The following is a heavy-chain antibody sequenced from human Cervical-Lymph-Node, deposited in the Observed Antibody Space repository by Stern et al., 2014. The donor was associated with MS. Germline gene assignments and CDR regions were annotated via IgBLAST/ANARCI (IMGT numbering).Heavy chain of an antibody. V-gene: IGHV3-9*01. CDR2: ISWNTNSI. J-gene: IGHJ2*01. CDR3: ARTAIFGKNWYSDL. D-gene: IGHD3-3*01. CDR1: GFAFDDYA. Sequence: EVQLEESGGGLVQPGRSLRLSCAASGFAFDDYAMHWVRQAPGKGLEWVSGISWNTNSIAYVNSVKALFTISRDNAKNSLFLQMNSLRLEDTALYYCARTAIFGKNWYSDLWGRGTLVTVSS.